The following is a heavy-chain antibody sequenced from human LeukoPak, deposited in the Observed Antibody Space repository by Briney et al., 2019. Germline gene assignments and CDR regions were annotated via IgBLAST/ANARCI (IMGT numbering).Heavy chain of an antibody. Sequence: SETLSLTCTVSGGSISSSSYYWGWIRQPPGKGLEWNGSIYYSGSTYYNPSLKSRVTISVDTSKNQFSLKLSSVTAADTAVYYCAREARTTYWFDPWGQGTLVTVSS. CDR1: GGSISSSSYY. CDR2: IYYSGST. D-gene: IGHD4-17*01. V-gene: IGHV4-39*07. J-gene: IGHJ5*02. CDR3: AREARTTYWFDP.